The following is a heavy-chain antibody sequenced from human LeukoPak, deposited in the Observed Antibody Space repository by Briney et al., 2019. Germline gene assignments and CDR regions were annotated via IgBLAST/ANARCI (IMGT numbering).Heavy chain of an antibody. V-gene: IGHV4-59*02. CDR1: AVSVSSPH. J-gene: IGHJ4*02. CDR3: ATSYCIRGRGPPPMRHPDWVKR. D-gene: IGHD2-15*01. CDR2: IDYTVIT. Sequence: PSETLSFICTASAVSVSSPHWSWILQPQGKDQKCFGYIDYTVITNYNRSINSPVRIGADTSKQLFSLKLNYVTAADTAVNYCATSYCIRGRGPPPMRHPDWVKRGGQGTMVYVSS.